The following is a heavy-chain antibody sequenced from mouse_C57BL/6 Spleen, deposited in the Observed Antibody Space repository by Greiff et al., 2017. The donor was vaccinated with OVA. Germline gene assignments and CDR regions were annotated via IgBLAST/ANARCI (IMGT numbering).Heavy chain of an antibody. J-gene: IGHJ3*01. V-gene: IGHV1-50*01. Sequence: QVQLQQPGAELVKPGASVKLSCKASGYTFTSYWMQWVKQRPGQGLAWIGEIDPSDSYTNYNQKFKGKATLTVDTSSSTAYMQLSSLTSEDSAVYYCARGRGSSLTAWFAYWGQGTLVTVSA. D-gene: IGHD1-1*01. CDR2: IDPSDSYT. CDR3: ARGRGSSLTAWFAY. CDR1: GYTFTSYW.